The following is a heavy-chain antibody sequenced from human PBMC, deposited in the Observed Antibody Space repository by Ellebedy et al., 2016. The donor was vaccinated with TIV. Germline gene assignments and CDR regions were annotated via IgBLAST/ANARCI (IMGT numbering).Heavy chain of an antibody. Sequence: SVKVSXXASGGTFSSYAISWVRQAPGQGLEWMGGIIPIFGTANYAQKFQGRVTITADESTSTAYMELSSLRSEDTAVYYCARDSRVDWLFSSGWFDPWGQGTLVTVSS. J-gene: IGHJ5*02. CDR1: GGTFSSYA. D-gene: IGHD3-9*01. V-gene: IGHV1-69*13. CDR2: IIPIFGTA. CDR3: ARDSRVDWLFSSGWFDP.